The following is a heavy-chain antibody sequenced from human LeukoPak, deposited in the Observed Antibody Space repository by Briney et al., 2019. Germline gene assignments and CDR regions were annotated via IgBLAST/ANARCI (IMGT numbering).Heavy chain of an antibody. V-gene: IGHV1-3*01. CDR3: ARGERRITIFGRPDYFDY. CDR2: INAGNGNT. D-gene: IGHD3-3*01. Sequence: ASVKVSCKASGYTFTSYAMHWVRQAPGQRLEWMGWINAGNGNTKYSQKFQGRVTITGDTSASTAYMELSSLRSEDTAVYYCARGERRITIFGRPDYFDYWGQGTLVTVSS. J-gene: IGHJ4*02. CDR1: GYTFTSYA.